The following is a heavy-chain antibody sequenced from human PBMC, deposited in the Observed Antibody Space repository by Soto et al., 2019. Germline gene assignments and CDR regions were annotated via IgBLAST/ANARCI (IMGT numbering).Heavy chain of an antibody. J-gene: IGHJ4*02. V-gene: IGHV4-34*01. Sequence: ETLSLTCAVYGGSFSGYYWSWIRQPPGKGLEWIGEINHSGSTNYNPSLKSRVTISVDTSKNQFSLKLSSVTAADTAVYYCARGLIAGAIGYWGQGTRVTVSS. CDR2: INHSGST. CDR3: ARGLIAGAIGY. D-gene: IGHD6-19*01. CDR1: GGSFSGYY.